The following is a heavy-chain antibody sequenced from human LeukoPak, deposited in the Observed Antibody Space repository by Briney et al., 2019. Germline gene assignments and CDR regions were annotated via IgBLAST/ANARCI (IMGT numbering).Heavy chain of an antibody. Sequence: PSETLSLTCTVSGGSISSGSYYWSWIRQPAGKGLEWIGRIYTSGSTNYNPSLKSRVTISVDTSKNQFSLKLSSVTAADTAVYYCAREGTQYYYYYYMDVWGKGTTVTISS. J-gene: IGHJ6*03. CDR2: IYTSGST. CDR3: AREGTQYYYYYYMDV. CDR1: GGSISSGSYY. D-gene: IGHD3-10*01. V-gene: IGHV4-61*02.